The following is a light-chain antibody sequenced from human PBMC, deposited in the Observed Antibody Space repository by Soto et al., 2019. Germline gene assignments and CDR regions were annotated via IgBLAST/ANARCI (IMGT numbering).Light chain of an antibody. CDR1: QSVSSN. V-gene: IGKV3-15*01. CDR2: GAS. J-gene: IGKJ1*01. CDR3: QQYNNRPPET. Sequence: EIVVTQSPATLSVSPGERATLSCRASQSVSSNLAWYQQKPGQAPRLLINGASTRATGIPARFSGSGSGTEFSLTISSLQSEDFAVYYCQQYNNRPPETFGQGTKVDI.